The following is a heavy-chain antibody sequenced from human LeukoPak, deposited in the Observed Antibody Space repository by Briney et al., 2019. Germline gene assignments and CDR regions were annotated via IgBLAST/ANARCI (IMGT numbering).Heavy chain of an antibody. V-gene: IGHV3-23*01. Sequence: PGGSLRLSCAASGFTFSSYAMSWVRQAPGKGLEWVAIIGGSGETTIYGDSVKGRLTISRDNSKNTVYLQMNSLRVEDTAVYYCARDWYTALESWGQGALVTVSS. CDR2: IGGSGETT. CDR1: GFTFSSYA. CDR3: ARDWYTALES. D-gene: IGHD5-18*01. J-gene: IGHJ5*02.